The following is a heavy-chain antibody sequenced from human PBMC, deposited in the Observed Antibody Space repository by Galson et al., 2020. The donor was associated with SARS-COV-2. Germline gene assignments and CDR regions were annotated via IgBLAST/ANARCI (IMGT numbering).Heavy chain of an antibody. CDR3: ARGKSDYGDYVGDLGY. CDR2: ISSSGSTI. D-gene: IGHD4-17*01. V-gene: IGHV3-11*01. CDR1: GFTFSDYY. J-gene: IGHJ4*02. Sequence: GESLKISCAASGFTFSDYYMSWIRQAPGKGLEWVSYISSSGSTIYYADSVKGRFTISRDNAKNSLYLQMNSLRAEDTAVYYCARGKSDYGDYVGDLGYWGQGTLVTVSS.